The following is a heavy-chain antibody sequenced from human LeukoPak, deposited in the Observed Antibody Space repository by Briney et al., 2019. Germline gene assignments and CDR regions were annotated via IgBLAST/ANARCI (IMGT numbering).Heavy chain of an antibody. D-gene: IGHD3-22*01. Sequence: PSETLSLTCAVSGGSISSSNWWSWVRQPPGKGLEWIGRLHPSGATYYNPSLKSRVTISVDTSKNQFSLKLSSVTAADTAVYYCARAHYYDSSGYFSGYWGQGTLVTVSS. CDR2: LHPSGAT. CDR3: ARAHYYDSSGYFSGY. CDR1: GGSISSSNW. V-gene: IGHV4-4*02. J-gene: IGHJ4*02.